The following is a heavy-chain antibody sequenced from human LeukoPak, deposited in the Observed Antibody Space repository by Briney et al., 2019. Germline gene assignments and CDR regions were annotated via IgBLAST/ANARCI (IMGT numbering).Heavy chain of an antibody. CDR3: ASLDCSSTSCYAGWFDP. V-gene: IGHV1-69*05. J-gene: IGHJ5*02. Sequence: ASVKVSCKASGGTFSSYAISWVRQAAGQGLEWMGGIIPIFGTANYAHKFQRRVTITTDESTSTAYMELSSLRSEDTAVYYCASLDCSSTSCYAGWFDPWGQGTLVTVSS. D-gene: IGHD2-2*01. CDR2: IIPIFGTA. CDR1: GGTFSSYA.